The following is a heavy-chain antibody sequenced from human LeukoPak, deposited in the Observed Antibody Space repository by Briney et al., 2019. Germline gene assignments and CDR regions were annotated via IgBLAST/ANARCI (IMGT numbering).Heavy chain of an antibody. CDR1: GGSISSYY. CDR3: ARDLRGYGEFDY. CDR2: IYYSGST. V-gene: IGHV4-59*01. J-gene: IGHJ4*02. D-gene: IGHD5-12*01. Sequence: SETLSLTCTVSGGSISSYYWSWIRQPPGKGLEWIGYIYYSGSTNYNPSLKSRVTISVDTSKNQFSLKLSSVTAADTAVYYCARDLRGYGEFDYWGQGTLVTVSS.